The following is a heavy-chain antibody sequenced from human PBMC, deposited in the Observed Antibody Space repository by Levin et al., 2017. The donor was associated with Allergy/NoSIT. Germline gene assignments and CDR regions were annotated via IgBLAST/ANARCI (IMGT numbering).Heavy chain of an antibody. Sequence: GGSLRLSCAASGFTFSNYGMHWVRQAPGKGLEWVAVIWYDGSNEYYADSVKGRFTISRDNPKNTLFLQMNSLRAEDTAVYYCARGSGYQSLFDSWGQGTLVTVSP. CDR3: ARGSGYQSLFDS. J-gene: IGHJ4*02. CDR2: IWYDGSNE. D-gene: IGHD3-3*01. CDR1: GFTFSNYG. V-gene: IGHV3-33*01.